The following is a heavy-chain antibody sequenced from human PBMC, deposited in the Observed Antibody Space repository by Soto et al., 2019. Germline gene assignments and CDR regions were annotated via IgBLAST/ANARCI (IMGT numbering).Heavy chain of an antibody. V-gene: IGHV3-74*01. Sequence: EVQLVESGGGLVQPGGSLRLSCAASGFTFSSYWMHWVRQAPGKALVWVSRINSDGSTTSYADSVKGRFTISRDNAKNTLDLQMTSLRAEDTAVVYCARGGYSYGYEAFDYWGQGTLVTVSS. CDR1: GFTFSSYW. CDR3: ARGGYSYGYEAFDY. CDR2: INSDGSTT. D-gene: IGHD5-18*01. J-gene: IGHJ4*02.